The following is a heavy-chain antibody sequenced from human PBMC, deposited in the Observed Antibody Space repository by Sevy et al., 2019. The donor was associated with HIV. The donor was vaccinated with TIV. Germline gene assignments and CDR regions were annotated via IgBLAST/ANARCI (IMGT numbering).Heavy chain of an antibody. CDR2: ISSSSSTI. V-gene: IGHV3-48*01. CDR1: GFTFSSYS. CDR3: ASSRAGDYERFDY. Sequence: GGYLRLSCAASGFTFSSYSMNWVRQAPGKGLEWVSYISSSSSTIYYADSVKGRFTISRDNAKNSLYLQMNSLRAEDTAVYYCASSRAGDYERFDYWGQGTLVTVSS. D-gene: IGHD4-17*01. J-gene: IGHJ4*02.